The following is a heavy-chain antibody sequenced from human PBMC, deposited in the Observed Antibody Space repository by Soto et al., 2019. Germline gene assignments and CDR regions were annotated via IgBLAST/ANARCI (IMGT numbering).Heavy chain of an antibody. CDR1: GFTFSSYA. D-gene: IGHD1-1*01. J-gene: IGHJ4*02. Sequence: EVQLLESGGGLVQPGGSLRLSCAASGFTFSSYAMSWVRQAPGKGLEWVSAISGSGSTIYYADSVKGRFTISRDNAKNSLYLQMNSLRAEDTAVYYCARAGTRDVDYWGQGTLVTVSS. CDR2: ISGSGSTI. CDR3: ARAGTRDVDY. V-gene: IGHV3-23*01.